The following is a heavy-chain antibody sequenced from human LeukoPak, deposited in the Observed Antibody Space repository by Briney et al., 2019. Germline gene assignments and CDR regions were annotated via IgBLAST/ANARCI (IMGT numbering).Heavy chain of an antibody. Sequence: GGSLRLSCAASGFTFSSYGMSWVRQAPGKGLEWVSAISGSGGSTYYADSVKGRFTISRDNSKNTLYLQMNSLRAEDTAVYYCAKDFNPRYSSGWFFDYWGQGTLVTVSS. CDR2: ISGSGGST. CDR1: GFTFSSYG. J-gene: IGHJ4*02. V-gene: IGHV3-23*01. D-gene: IGHD6-19*01. CDR3: AKDFNPRYSSGWFFDY.